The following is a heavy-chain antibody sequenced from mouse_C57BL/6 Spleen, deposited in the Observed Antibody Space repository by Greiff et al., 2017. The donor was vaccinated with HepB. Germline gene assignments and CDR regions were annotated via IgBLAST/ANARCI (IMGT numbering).Heavy chain of an antibody. CDR1: GFTFSDYG. D-gene: IGHD4-1*01. Sequence: EVQLVESGGGLVKPGGSLKLSCAASGFTFSDYGMHWVRQAPEKGLEWVAYISSGSSTIYYADTVKGRITISRDNARNTLFMQMTSLRSEDTAMYYWARRGTGTTLWYFDVWGTGTTVTVSS. CDR2: ISSGSSTI. CDR3: ARRGTGTTLWYFDV. V-gene: IGHV5-17*01. J-gene: IGHJ1*03.